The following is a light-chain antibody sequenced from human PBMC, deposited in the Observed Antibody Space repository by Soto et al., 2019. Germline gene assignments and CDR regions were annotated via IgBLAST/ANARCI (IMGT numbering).Light chain of an antibody. CDR3: QHYQSGHPIT. CDR2: GAS. Sequence: IVLTHSPATLSVSPWERATLSCRASQSVSSDFAWYQQKPGQAPRLLIYGASSRATGIPARFSGSGSGTEFTLTISRLEPEDFALYYCQHYQSGHPITFGQGTRLEIK. CDR1: QSVSSD. J-gene: IGKJ5*01. V-gene: IGKV3-15*01.